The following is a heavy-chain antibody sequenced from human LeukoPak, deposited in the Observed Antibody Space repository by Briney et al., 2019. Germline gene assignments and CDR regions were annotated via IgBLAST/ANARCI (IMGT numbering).Heavy chain of an antibody. D-gene: IGHD6-19*01. CDR3: ARPADGSSSGSSGY. CDR2: IIPIFGTA. J-gene: IGHJ4*02. V-gene: IGHV1-69*13. Sequence: ASVKVSCKASGGTFSSYAISWVRQAPGQGLEWMGGIIPIFGTANYAQKFQGRVTITADESTSTAYMELSSLRSEDTAVYYCARPADGSSSGSSGYWGQGTLVTVSS. CDR1: GGTFSSYA.